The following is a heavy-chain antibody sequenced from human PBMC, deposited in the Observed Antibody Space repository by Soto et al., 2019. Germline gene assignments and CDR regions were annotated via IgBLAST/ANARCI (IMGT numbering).Heavy chain of an antibody. D-gene: IGHD3-3*01. CDR2: IYYSGST. Sequence: PSETLSLTCTVSGGSISSSSYYWGWIRQPPGKGLEWIGSIYYSGSTYYNPSLKSRVTISVDTSKNQFSLKLSSVTAADTAVYYCARRAVTTHDFWSGYYFDYWGQGTLVTV. CDR3: ARRAVTTHDFWSGYYFDY. CDR1: GGSISSSSYY. V-gene: IGHV4-39*01. J-gene: IGHJ4*02.